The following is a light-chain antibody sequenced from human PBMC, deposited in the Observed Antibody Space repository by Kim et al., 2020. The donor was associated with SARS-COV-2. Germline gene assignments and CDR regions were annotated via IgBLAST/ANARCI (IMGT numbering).Light chain of an antibody. Sequence: DIQMTQSPSSLSASVGDRVTITCRASQDISNNLAWYQQKPGQVPKFLIYAASTLQSGVPSRFSGSGSWTDFTLTISSLQPEDVATYYCQRYNGAPWTFGQGTKVDIK. CDR2: AAS. CDR3: QRYNGAPWT. J-gene: IGKJ1*01. V-gene: IGKV1-27*01. CDR1: QDISNN.